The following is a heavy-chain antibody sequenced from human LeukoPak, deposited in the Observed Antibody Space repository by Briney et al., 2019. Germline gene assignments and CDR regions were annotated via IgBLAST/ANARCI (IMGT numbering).Heavy chain of an antibody. V-gene: IGHV3-53*01. CDR3: ARAGDGVSFHMDV. CDR1: GFTVSSNY. Sequence: GALRLSCAASGFTVSSNYMSWVRQAPGKGLEWVSVIYSGGTTYYADSVKGRFTISRDNSKNTLYLQMNSLRAEDTAVYYCARAGDGVSFHMDVWGKGTTVTISS. J-gene: IGHJ6*03. CDR2: IYSGGTT. D-gene: IGHD7-27*01.